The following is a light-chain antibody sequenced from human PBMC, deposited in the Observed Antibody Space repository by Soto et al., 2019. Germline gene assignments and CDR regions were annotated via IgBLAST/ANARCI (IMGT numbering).Light chain of an antibody. J-gene: IGKJ5*01. Sequence: EIVMTQSPATLSVSPGERATVSCRASQSVSSNLAWYQQKPGQAPRLLIYGASTRAAGIPARFSGSGSGTDFTLTISSLEPEDFAIYYCQQRQYWPPITFGQGTRLETK. CDR3: QQRQYWPPIT. V-gene: IGKV3D-15*01. CDR2: GAS. CDR1: QSVSSN.